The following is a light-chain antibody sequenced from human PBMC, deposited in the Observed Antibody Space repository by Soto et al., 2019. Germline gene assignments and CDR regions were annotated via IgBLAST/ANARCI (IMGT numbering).Light chain of an antibody. CDR2: TTN. CDR3: AAWDDSLNGHD. J-gene: IGLJ1*01. CDR1: SSNIGTSS. V-gene: IGLV1-44*01. Sequence: QSVLTQPHSASGTPGQRVTISCSGSSSNIGTSSVHWFQQLPGTAPKLLISTTNQRPSGVPERFSGSKSGTSASLAISGLQSEDEADYYCAAWDDSLNGHDFGTGTKLTVL.